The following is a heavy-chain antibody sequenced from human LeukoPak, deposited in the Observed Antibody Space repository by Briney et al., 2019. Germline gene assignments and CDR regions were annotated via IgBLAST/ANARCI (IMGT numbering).Heavy chain of an antibody. CDR2: ISSSGTTI. V-gene: IGHV3-48*03. CDR3: AKSRDEY. Sequence: GGSLRLSCAASGFTFSSYEMNWGRQAPGKGLEGISYISSSGTTIYYADSVKGRFTISRDNAKNSLYLQMTSLRAEDRAVYYCAKSRDEYGGQGTLVTVSS. CDR1: GFTFSSYE. J-gene: IGHJ4*02.